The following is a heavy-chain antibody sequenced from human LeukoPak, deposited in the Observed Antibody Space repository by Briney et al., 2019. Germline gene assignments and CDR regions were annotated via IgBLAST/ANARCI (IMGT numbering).Heavy chain of an antibody. V-gene: IGHV3-33*01. CDR2: IWYDGSNI. CDR3: VRDPYEAY. J-gene: IGHJ4*02. D-gene: IGHD5-12*01. CDR1: GFTFSSYG. Sequence: QPGRSLRLSCVASGFTFSSYGMHWVRQAPGKGLEWVAVIWYDGSNIFYVDSVKGRFTISRDNSKNTVYLQMNSLSAEDTAVYYCVRDPYEAYWGQGTLVTVSS.